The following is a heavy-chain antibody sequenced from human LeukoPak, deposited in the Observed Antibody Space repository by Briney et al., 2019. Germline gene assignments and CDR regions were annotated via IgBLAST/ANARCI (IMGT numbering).Heavy chain of an antibody. Sequence: GGSLRLSCAASGFTFSRYWMNWVRQTPGKGLERVANIKPDGSEKFYVDSVKGRFTISRDNTKNSLYLQMNSLRGDDTAVYHCAGLTRSAMSGAAYWGQGTLVTVSS. V-gene: IGHV3-7*01. D-gene: IGHD6-13*01. CDR2: IKPDGSEK. CDR1: GFTFSRYW. CDR3: AGLTRSAMSGAAY. J-gene: IGHJ4*02.